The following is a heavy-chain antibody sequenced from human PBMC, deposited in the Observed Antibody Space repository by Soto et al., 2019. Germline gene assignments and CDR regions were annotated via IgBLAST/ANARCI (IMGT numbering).Heavy chain of an antibody. V-gene: IGHV3-33*01. CDR2: VWKDGNTK. Sequence: QVQLVESGGGVVQPGQSLRLSCAASGFSVSNYGMHWVRQAPGKGLEWVAVVWKDGNTKHYGDSVKGRFTISRDNSKNTLEMQMSSLRGEDTAVYHCARGEAWTDEAFDIWGQGTRVTVSS. D-gene: IGHD5-12*01. J-gene: IGHJ3*02. CDR1: GFSVSNYG. CDR3: ARGEAWTDEAFDI.